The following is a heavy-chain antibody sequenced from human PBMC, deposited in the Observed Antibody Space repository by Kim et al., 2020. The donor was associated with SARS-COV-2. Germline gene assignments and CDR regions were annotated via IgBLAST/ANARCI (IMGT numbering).Heavy chain of an antibody. CDR1: GGTFSSYA. J-gene: IGHJ6*02. CDR3: ARRAPSDCSSTSCHSDYYYYGMDV. Sequence: SVKVSCKASGGTFSSYAISWVRQAPGQGLEWMGGIIPIFGTANYAQKFQGRVTITADESTSTAYMELSSLRSEDTAVYYCARRAPSDCSSTSCHSDYYYYGMDVWGQGTTVTVSS. V-gene: IGHV1-69*13. D-gene: IGHD2-2*01. CDR2: IIPIFGTA.